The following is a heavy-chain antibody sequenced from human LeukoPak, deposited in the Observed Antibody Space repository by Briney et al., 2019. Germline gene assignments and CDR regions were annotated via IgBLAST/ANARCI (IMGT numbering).Heavy chain of an antibody. CDR2: INHSGST. CDR1: GGSFSGYY. V-gene: IGHV4-34*01. CDR3: ARGLPMVRGVINWFDP. Sequence: SETLSLTCAVYGGSFSGYYWRWIRQPPGKGLEWIGEINHSGSTNYNPSLKSRVTISVDTSKNQFSLKLSSVTAADTAVYYCARGLPMVRGVINWFDPWGQGTLVTVSS. D-gene: IGHD3-10*01. J-gene: IGHJ5*02.